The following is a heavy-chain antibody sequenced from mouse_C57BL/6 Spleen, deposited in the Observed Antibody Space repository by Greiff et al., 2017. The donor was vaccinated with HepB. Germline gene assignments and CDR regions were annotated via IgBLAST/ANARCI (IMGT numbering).Heavy chain of an antibody. CDR2: ISDGGSYT. D-gene: IGHD4-1*01. CDR1: GFTFSSYA. V-gene: IGHV5-4*03. Sequence: EVKLMESGGGLVKPGGSLKLSCAASGFTFSSYAMSWVRQTPEKRLEWVATISDGGSYTYYPDNVKGRFTISRDNAKNNLYLQMSHLKSEDTAMYYCARELGQGDWFAYWGQGTLVTVSA. J-gene: IGHJ3*01. CDR3: ARELGQGDWFAY.